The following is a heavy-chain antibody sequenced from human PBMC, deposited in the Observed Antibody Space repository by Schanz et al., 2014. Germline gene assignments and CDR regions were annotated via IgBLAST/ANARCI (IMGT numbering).Heavy chain of an antibody. D-gene: IGHD6-13*01. J-gene: IGHJ4*02. CDR2: ITYNGGTI. CDR3: VSQTGSPNY. CDR1: GITFSSHS. Sequence: GGSLRLSCAASGITFSSHSFNWVRQAPGKGLEWISYITYNGGTIYYADSVKGRFTISRDNAKNSLYLEMNSLRAEDTAVYFCVSQTGSPNYWGQGTLVTVSS. V-gene: IGHV3-48*01.